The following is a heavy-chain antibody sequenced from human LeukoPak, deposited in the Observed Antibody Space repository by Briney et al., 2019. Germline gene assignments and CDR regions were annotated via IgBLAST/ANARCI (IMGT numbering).Heavy chain of an antibody. Sequence: GGSLRLSCAASGFTFSSYAMHWVRQAPGKGLEWVAVISYDESNKYYADSVKGRFTISRDNAKNSLYLQMNSLRAEDTAVYYCARDRDGDYLFDYWGQGTLVTVSS. V-gene: IGHV3-30-3*01. CDR2: ISYDESNK. CDR1: GFTFSSYA. J-gene: IGHJ4*02. CDR3: ARDRDGDYLFDY. D-gene: IGHD4-17*01.